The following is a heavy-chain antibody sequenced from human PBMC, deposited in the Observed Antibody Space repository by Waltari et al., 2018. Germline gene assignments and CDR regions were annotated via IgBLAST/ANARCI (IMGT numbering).Heavy chain of an antibody. CDR1: GGSIRSHY. D-gene: IGHD1-1*01. CDR2: IHDSGTS. V-gene: IGHV4-59*11. Sequence: QVQLQESGPGLVKPSATLSLTCIVSGGSIRSHYWRWLRQPPGKGLEWIAYIHDSGTSANNPSLKSRGTISIDTSKNQVALELTSVTAADTAVYFCARDQGGAIGTSFDDWGQGTLVTVST. CDR3: ARDQGGAIGTSFDD. J-gene: IGHJ4*02.